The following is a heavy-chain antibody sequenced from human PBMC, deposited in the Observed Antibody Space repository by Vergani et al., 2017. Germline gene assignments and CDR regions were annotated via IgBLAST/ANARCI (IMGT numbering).Heavy chain of an antibody. CDR1: GGTFSSYA. D-gene: IGHD4-23*01. CDR2: IIPIFGTA. V-gene: IGHV1-69*01. J-gene: IGHJ4*02. Sequence: QVQLVQSGAEVEKPGSSVKVSCKASGGTFSSYAISWVRQAPGQGLEWMGGIIPIFGTANYAQKFQGRVTITADESTSTAYMELSSLRSEDTAVYYCARRTLNDYGGKGYFDYWGQGTLVTVSS. CDR3: ARRTLNDYGGKGYFDY.